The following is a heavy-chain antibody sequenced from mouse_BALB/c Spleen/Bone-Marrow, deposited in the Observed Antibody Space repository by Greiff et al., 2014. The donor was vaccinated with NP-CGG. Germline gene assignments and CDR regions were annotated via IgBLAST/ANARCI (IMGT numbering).Heavy chain of an antibody. CDR1: GFNIKDPY. Sequence: VQLQQPGAELVKPGASVKLSCTASGFNIKDPYMHWVKQRPEQGLEWIGRIDPANGNTKYDPKFQGKATITADTSSNTAYLQLSSLTSEDAAVYYYAPYYCGRWFTYWGQGTLVTVSA. CDR3: APYYCGRWFTY. CDR2: IDPANGNT. V-gene: IGHV14-3*02. D-gene: IGHD1-1*01. J-gene: IGHJ3*01.